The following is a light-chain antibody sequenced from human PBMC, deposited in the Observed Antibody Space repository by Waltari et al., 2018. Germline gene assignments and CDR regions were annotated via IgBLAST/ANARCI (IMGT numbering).Light chain of an antibody. CDR3: QHYNSYPLT. J-gene: IGKJ4*01. CDR1: QSVSTW. CDR2: SAS. V-gene: IGKV1-5*03. Sequence: DIQLTQSPSTLPASVGDRVTITCRASQSVSTWLTWYQQKPGKAPNLLIFSASILDSGVPSRFSGSGSGTEFTLTISSLQPEDFATYFCQHYNSYPLTFGGGTKVDI.